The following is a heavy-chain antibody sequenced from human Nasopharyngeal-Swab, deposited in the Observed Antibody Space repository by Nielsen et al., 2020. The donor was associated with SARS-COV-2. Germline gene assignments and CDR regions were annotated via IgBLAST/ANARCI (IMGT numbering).Heavy chain of an antibody. V-gene: IGHV3-21*01. CDR2: IRSSGSFI. J-gene: IGHJ4*02. CDR3: ARELYCAGNCPPDY. CDR1: GFRFSSYS. D-gene: IGHD2-21*02. Sequence: GESLKISCEASGFRFSSYSLHWVRQAPGKGLEWVSSIRSSGSFISYADSVKGRFTISRDNAKNSLYLQMTSLRAEDTAIYFCARELYCAGNCPPDYWGQGTPVTVSS.